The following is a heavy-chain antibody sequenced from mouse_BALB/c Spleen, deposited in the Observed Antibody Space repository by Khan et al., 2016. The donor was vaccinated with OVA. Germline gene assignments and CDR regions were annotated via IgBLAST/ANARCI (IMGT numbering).Heavy chain of an antibody. CDR1: GISITTRNYR. CDR3: ARDEYSGYWYFDD. V-gene: IGHV3-5*02. J-gene: IGHJ1*01. Sequence: EVQLVESGPGLVKPSQTVSLTCTVTGISITTRNYRWSWIRQFPGHKLEWIGYIYYSGTITYNPSPTSRTTITRDTSKNQFFLEMNSLPAEDTATYYGARDEYSGYWYFDDWGAGTTVTVSS. CDR2: IYYSGTI.